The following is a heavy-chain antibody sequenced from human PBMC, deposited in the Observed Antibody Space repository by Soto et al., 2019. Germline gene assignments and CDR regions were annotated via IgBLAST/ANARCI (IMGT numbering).Heavy chain of an antibody. V-gene: IGHV1-46*01. CDR2: INPIFGRA. CDR3: ARSIVVVTALDY. J-gene: IGHJ4*02. Sequence: ASVKVSCKASGYTFTSYYMHWVRQAPGQGLEWMGIINPIFGRANYAQKFQGRVTITADESASTAYMELSSLRSEVTAVYYCARSIVVVTALDYWGQGTLVTVSS. D-gene: IGHD2-21*02. CDR1: GYTFTSYY.